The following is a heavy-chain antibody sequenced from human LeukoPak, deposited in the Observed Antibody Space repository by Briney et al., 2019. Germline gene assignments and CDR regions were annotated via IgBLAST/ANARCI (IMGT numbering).Heavy chain of an antibody. D-gene: IGHD4-11*01. J-gene: IGHJ5*02. CDR1: GYTFTSYY. CDR2: INPSGGST. V-gene: IGHV1-46*01. Sequence: ASVKVSCKASGYTFTSYYMHWVRRAPGQGLEWMGIINPSGGSTSYAQKFQGRVTITADESTSTAYMELSSLRSEDTAVYYCATSRVNPPNWFDPWGQGTLVTVSS. CDR3: ATSRVNPPNWFDP.